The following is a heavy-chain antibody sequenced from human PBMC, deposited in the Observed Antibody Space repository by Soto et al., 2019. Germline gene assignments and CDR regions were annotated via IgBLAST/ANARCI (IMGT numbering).Heavy chain of an antibody. CDR2: IYSGGST. CDR1: GFTVSSNY. Sequence: PGESLKISCAASGFTVSSNYMSWVRQAPGKGLEWVSVIYSGGSTYYADSVKGRFTISRDNSKNTLYLQMNSLRAEDTAVYYCARDLAVAGTNWFDPWGQGTLVTVSS. CDR3: ARDLAVAGTNWFDP. V-gene: IGHV3-66*01. J-gene: IGHJ5*02. D-gene: IGHD6-19*01.